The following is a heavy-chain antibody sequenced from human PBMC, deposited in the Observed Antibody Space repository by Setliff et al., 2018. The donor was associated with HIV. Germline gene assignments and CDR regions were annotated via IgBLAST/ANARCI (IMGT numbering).Heavy chain of an antibody. Sequence: PGGSLRLSCAASGFNFSTHTMNWIRQAPGKGLEWVASISGSSSIKEYADFVKGRFSISRDNSKDTVFLQMDSLRAEDTAIYYCAKGTKITTALYLAYWGQGTLVTSPQ. CDR1: GFNFSTHT. D-gene: IGHD6-13*01. CDR3: AKGTKITTALYLAY. V-gene: IGHV3-21*04. J-gene: IGHJ1*01. CDR2: ISGSSSIK.